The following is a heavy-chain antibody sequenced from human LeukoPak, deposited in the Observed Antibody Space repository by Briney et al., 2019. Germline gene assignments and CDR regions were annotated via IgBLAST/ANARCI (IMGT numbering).Heavy chain of an antibody. D-gene: IGHD2-2*01. CDR2: ISSSGSPI. CDR3: AREGLGYCSSTSCWNYYYYYMDV. CDR1: GFTFSSYE. Sequence: GGSLRLSCAASGFTFSSYEMNWVRQAPGKGLEWISYISSSGSPIYYADSVKGRFTISRDNAKNSLYLQMNSLRAEDTALYYCAREGLGYCSSTSCWNYYYYYMDVWGKGTTVTVSS. V-gene: IGHV3-48*03. J-gene: IGHJ6*03.